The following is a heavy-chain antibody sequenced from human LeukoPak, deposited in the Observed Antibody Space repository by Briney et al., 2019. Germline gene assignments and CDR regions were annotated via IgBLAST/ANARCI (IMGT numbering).Heavy chain of an antibody. V-gene: IGHV4-39*01. D-gene: IGHD6-6*01. CDR3: ARHVADSSPSTRGNYFDY. Sequence: SETLSLTCTASGGSISSSSYYWGWIRQPPGKGLEWIGSIYYSGSTYYNPSLKSRVTISVDTSKNQFSLKLSSVTAADTAVYYCARHVADSSPSTRGNYFDYWGQGTLVTVSS. CDR1: GGSISSSSYY. J-gene: IGHJ4*02. CDR2: IYYSGST.